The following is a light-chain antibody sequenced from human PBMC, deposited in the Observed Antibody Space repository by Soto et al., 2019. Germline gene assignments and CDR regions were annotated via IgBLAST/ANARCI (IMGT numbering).Light chain of an antibody. CDR1: QSISSW. CDR3: QQYDSYWT. V-gene: IGKV1-5*03. CDR2: MAS. Sequence: DIQMTQSPSTLSASVGDRVTITCRASQSISSWLAWYQQIPGKAPKLLIYMASSLESGVPSRFSGSGSGTEFTLTISSLQPDDFATYYCQQYDSYWTFGQGTKVEIK. J-gene: IGKJ1*01.